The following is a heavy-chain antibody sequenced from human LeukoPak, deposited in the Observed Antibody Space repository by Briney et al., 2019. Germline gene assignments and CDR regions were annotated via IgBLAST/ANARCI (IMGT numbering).Heavy chain of an antibody. CDR3: ARRLVGATCDY. V-gene: IGHV4-34*01. D-gene: IGHD1-26*01. CDR2: INHSGST. Sequence: SETLSLTCAVYGGSFSGYYWSSIRQPPGKGLEWIGEINHSGSTNYNPSLKSRVTISVDTSKNQFSLKLSSVTAADTAVYYCARRLVGATCDYWGQGTLVTVSS. CDR1: GGSFSGYY. J-gene: IGHJ4*02.